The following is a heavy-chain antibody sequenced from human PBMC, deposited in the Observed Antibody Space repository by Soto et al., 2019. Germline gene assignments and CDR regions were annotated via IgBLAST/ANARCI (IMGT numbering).Heavy chain of an antibody. D-gene: IGHD1-26*01. CDR1: GGSFSGYY. J-gene: IGHJ5*02. CDR2: INHSGST. Sequence: SETLSLTCAVYGGSFSGYYWSWIRQPPGKGLEWIGEINHSGSTNYNPSLKSRVTISVETSKNQFSLKLSSVTAADTAVYYCARGTRRLLEQGGRFDPWGQGTRVTVSS. CDR3: ARGTRRLLEQGGRFDP. V-gene: IGHV4-34*01.